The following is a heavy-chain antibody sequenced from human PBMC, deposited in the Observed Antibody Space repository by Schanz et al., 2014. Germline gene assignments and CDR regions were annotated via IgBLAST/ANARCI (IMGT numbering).Heavy chain of an antibody. CDR1: GFTFRDYY. CDR3: AKVAPAATYLDS. V-gene: IGHV3-11*01. CDR2: ISHTGETQ. Sequence: QVELVESGGGLVKPGGSLRLSCAPSGFTFRDYYMAWVRQAPGKGLEWLSSISHTGETQHSADSVQGRFTISRDNAKNSLYLQRSSLQGEDTAVYYCAKVAPAATYLDSWGLGTLVTVSS. J-gene: IGHJ4*02. D-gene: IGHD2-2*01.